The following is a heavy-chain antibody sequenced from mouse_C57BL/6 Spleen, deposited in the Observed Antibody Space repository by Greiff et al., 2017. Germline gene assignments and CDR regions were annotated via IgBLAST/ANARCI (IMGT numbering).Heavy chain of an antibody. CDR2: ISNGGGST. CDR1: GFTFSDYY. D-gene: IGHD2-4*01. J-gene: IGHJ4*01. V-gene: IGHV5-12*01. CDR3: ARIYYDYDDRYYYAMDY. Sequence: DVKLVESGGGLVQPGGSLKLSCAASGFTFSDYYMYWVRQTPEKRLEWVAYISNGGGSTYYPDTVQGRFTISRDDAKSTLDWQRSRLKSEDTAMYYCARIYYDYDDRYYYAMDYWGQGTSVTVSS.